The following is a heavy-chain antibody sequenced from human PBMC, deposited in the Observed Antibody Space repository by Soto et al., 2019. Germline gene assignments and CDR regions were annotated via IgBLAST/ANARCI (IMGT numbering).Heavy chain of an antibody. J-gene: IGHJ4*02. CDR2: IRSKANSYAT. V-gene: IGHV3-73*01. CDR3: FARAAAGQQSYYFDY. Sequence: GGSLRLSCAASGFTFSGSAMHWVRQASGKGLEWVGRIRSKANSYATAYAASVKGRFTISRDDSKNTAYLQMNSLKTEDTAVYYCFARAAAGQQSYYFDYWGQGTLVTVSS. CDR1: GFTFSGSA. D-gene: IGHD6-13*01.